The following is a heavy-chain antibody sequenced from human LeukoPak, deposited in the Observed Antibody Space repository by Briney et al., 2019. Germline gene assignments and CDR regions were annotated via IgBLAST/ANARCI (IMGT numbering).Heavy chain of an antibody. CDR3: SRGYGYGSGSY. D-gene: IGHD5-18*01. J-gene: IGHJ4*02. Sequence: ASVKVSCKASGGTFSSYAISWVRQAPGQGLEWMGGIIPIFGTANYAQKFQGRVTITADESTSTAYMELSSLRSEDTAVYYCSRGYGYGSGSYWGQGTLVTVSS. CDR1: GGTFSSYA. CDR2: IIPIFGTA. V-gene: IGHV1-69*13.